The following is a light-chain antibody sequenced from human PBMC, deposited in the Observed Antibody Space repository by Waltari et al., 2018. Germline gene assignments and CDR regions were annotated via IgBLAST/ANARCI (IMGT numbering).Light chain of an antibody. J-gene: IGLJ3*02. CDR1: SSDVGRYNL. Sequence: QSALTQPASVSGSPGQSITISCTGTSSDVGRYNLVSWYQQHPGKAPKLMIYEVRKRPSGVSNRFSGSNSGNTASLTISGLQAEDEADYYCCSYAGSGTWVFGGGTKLTVL. V-gene: IGLV2-23*02. CDR3: CSYAGSGTWV. CDR2: EVR.